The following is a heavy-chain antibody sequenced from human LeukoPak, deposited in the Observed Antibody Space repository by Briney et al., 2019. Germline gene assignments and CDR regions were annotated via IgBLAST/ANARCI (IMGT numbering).Heavy chain of an antibody. D-gene: IGHD6-13*01. CDR2: ISYDGSNK. CDR3: ARESGDSSWPYYYYGMDV. V-gene: IGHV3-30*04. Sequence: GRSLRLSCAASGFTFSSYAMHWVRQAPGKGLEWVAVISYDGSNKYYADSVKGRFTISRDNSKNTLYLQMNSLRAEDTAVYYCARESGDSSWPYYYYGMDVWGQGTTVTVSS. J-gene: IGHJ6*02. CDR1: GFTFSSYA.